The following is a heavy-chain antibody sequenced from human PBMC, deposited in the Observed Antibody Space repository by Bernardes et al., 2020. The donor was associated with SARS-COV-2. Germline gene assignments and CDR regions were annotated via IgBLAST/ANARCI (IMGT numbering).Heavy chain of an antibody. V-gene: IGHV3-9*01. J-gene: IGHJ4*02. D-gene: IGHD3-10*01. CDR3: AKDYGSGSSFFDY. Sequence: GGSLRLSRAASGFTFDGYAMYWVRQAPGKGLEWVSSISWNSGSIGYADSVKGRFTISRDNAKNSLYLQMNFLRAEDTALYYCAKDYGSGSSFFDYWGLGTLVTVSS. CDR2: ISWNSGSI. CDR1: GFTFDGYA.